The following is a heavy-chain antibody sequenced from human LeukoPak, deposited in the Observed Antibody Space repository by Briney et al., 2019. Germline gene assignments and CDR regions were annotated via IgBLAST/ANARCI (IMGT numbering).Heavy chain of an antibody. J-gene: IGHJ4*02. Sequence: GGSLRLSCAASGFTFSSYAMHWVRQAPGKGLEWVAVISYDGSNKYYADSVKGRFTISRDNSKNTLYLQMNGLRAEDTAVYYCASAYTVTTSGFDYWGQGTLVTVSS. V-gene: IGHV3-30*04. D-gene: IGHD4-17*01. CDR2: ISYDGSNK. CDR1: GFTFSSYA. CDR3: ASAYTVTTSGFDY.